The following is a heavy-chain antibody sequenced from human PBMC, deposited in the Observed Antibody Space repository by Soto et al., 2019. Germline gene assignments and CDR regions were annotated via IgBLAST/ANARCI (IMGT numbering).Heavy chain of an antibody. CDR3: TRQNCSGGSCYPEAAFDI. D-gene: IGHD2-15*01. CDR1: GFTFSGSA. Sequence: EVQLVESGGGLVQPGGSLKLSCAASGFTFSGSAMHWVRQASGKGLEWVGRIRSKANSYATAYAASVKGRFTISRDDSKNTAYLHMNSLKTEDTAVYYCTRQNCSGGSCYPEAAFDIWGQGTMVTVSS. J-gene: IGHJ3*02. V-gene: IGHV3-73*01. CDR2: IRSKANSYAT.